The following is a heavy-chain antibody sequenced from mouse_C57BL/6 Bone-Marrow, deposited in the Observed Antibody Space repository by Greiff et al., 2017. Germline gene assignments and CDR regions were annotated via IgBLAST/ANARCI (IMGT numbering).Heavy chain of an antibody. D-gene: IGHD1-1*01. Sequence: QVQLQQSGPELVKPGASVKISFKASGYAFRSSWMNWVQQRPGKGLAWIGRIYPGDGYTNYNGKFKGKATLTADKSSSTAYMQLSSLTSEDSAVYFCARKIYYDGYFDVWGTGTTVTVSS. CDR3: ARKIYYDGYFDV. CDR1: GYAFRSSW. CDR2: IYPGDGYT. V-gene: IGHV1-82*01. J-gene: IGHJ1*03.